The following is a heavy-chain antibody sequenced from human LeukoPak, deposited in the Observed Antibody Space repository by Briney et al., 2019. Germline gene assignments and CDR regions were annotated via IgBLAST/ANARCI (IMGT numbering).Heavy chain of an antibody. CDR2: LTADNFNT. J-gene: IGHJ3*01. CDR3: ARVRTPFGVVASPDALDV. Sequence: ASVKVSCKPSGYTFNSYPLTWVRHAPGVGFEWVGWLTADNFNTNYAQKFQGRVTLTKETSTNTAYMEMRSLMPDDTAVYSCARVRTPFGVVASPDALDVWGQGTAVTVSS. D-gene: IGHD3-3*01. V-gene: IGHV1-18*01. CDR1: GYTFNSYP.